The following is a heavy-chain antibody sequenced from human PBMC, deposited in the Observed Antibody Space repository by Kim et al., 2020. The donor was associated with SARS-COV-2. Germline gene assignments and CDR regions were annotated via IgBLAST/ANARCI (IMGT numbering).Heavy chain of an antibody. Sequence: GGSLRLSCAASGFTFSSYAMSWVRQAPGKGLEWVSAISGSGGSTYYADSVKGRFTISRDNSKNTLYLQMNSLRAEDTAVYYCAKDSRPPVGGKAPLDYWGQGTLVTVSS. J-gene: IGHJ4*02. CDR1: GFTFSSYA. V-gene: IGHV3-23*01. D-gene: IGHD3-16*01. CDR3: AKDSRPPVGGKAPLDY. CDR2: ISGSGGST.